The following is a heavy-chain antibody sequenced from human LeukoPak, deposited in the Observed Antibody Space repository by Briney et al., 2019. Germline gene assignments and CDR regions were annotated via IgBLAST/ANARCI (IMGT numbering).Heavy chain of an antibody. CDR3: AKEGSYDALDI. Sequence: GGSLRLSCEASGFTFSDSYMNWVRLAPGKGLEWVSHISSSATNIYYADSVKGRFTISRDNAKNSLYLQTNSLRAEDTEVYYCAKEGSYDALDIWGQGTMVTVSS. CDR1: GFTFSDSY. J-gene: IGHJ3*02. CDR2: ISSSATNI. V-gene: IGHV3-11*01. D-gene: IGHD1-26*01.